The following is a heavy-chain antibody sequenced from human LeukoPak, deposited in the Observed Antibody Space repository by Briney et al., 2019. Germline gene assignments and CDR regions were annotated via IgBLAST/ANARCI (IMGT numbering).Heavy chain of an antibody. CDR2: IRYDGSNK. D-gene: IGHD3-22*01. CDR3: AREASSSGYYFSTHAFDI. J-gene: IGHJ3*02. Sequence: GGSLRLSCAASGFTFSSYGMHWVRQAPGKGLEWVAFIRYDGSNKYYADSVKGRFTISRDNSKNTLYLQMNSLRAEDTAVYYCAREASSSGYYFSTHAFDIWGQGTMVTVSS. CDR1: GFTFSSYG. V-gene: IGHV3-30*02.